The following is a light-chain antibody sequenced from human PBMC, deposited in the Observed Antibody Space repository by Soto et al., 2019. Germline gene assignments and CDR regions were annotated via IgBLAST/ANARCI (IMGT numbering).Light chain of an antibody. CDR1: QSISNS. CDR3: QQSSATPYT. CDR2: AAS. Sequence: DIQMTQSPSSLSASVGDRVTTTCRASQSISNSLNWYQQKAGNAPKVLIYAASNLQSGVPSRFSGSGSGTDFTLTINNLQPEDFAAYYCQQSSATPYTFGQGTKVDIK. V-gene: IGKV1-39*01. J-gene: IGKJ2*01.